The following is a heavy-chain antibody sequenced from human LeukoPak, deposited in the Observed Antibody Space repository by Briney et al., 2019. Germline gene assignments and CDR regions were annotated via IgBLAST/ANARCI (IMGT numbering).Heavy chain of an antibody. CDR1: GFTFRQHW. CDR2: INSDGSTT. J-gene: IGHJ5*02. CDR3: TRVVLRPFNNGWYSGGFDL. Sequence: GGSLRPSCEASGFTFRQHWMHWVRQAPGKGLEWVSCINSDGSTTIYADSVKGRFTLSRDNDKNALYLQMSSLSVEDTAMYYCTRVVLRPFNNGWYSGGFDLWGQGVPVTVSS. V-gene: IGHV3-74*01. D-gene: IGHD6-19*01.